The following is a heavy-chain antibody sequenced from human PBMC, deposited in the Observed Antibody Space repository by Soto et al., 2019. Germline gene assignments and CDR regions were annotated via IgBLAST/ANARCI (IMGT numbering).Heavy chain of an antibody. CDR3: ARLTRGVYDLDRLWEKFDY. CDR2: IYWDDDK. J-gene: IGHJ4*02. Sequence: QITVKESGLTLVKPPETLTLTCTFSGFSLSSIGMGVGWIRQPPGKALEWLTLIYWDDDKRYSPSLSSRLTITKDPSKNQVDLTMTNMDPVDTATYYCARLTRGVYDLDRLWEKFDYWGQGALVTVS. V-gene: IGHV2-5*02. CDR1: GFSLSSIGMG. D-gene: IGHD5-12*01.